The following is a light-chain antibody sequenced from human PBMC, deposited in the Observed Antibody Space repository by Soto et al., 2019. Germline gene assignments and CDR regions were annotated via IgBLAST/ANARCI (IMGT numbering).Light chain of an antibody. CDR2: TDN. CDR1: SSNIGSNA. J-gene: IGLJ1*01. Sequence: QAVVTQPPSASGTPGQRVTISCSGSSSNIGSNAVNWYQQFPGTAPKLLIYTDNQRPSGVPDRFSGSKSGTSASLAISGLQSEYEADYFCAAWDGSLNAYVFGTGTKLTVL. CDR3: AAWDGSLNAYV. V-gene: IGLV1-44*01.